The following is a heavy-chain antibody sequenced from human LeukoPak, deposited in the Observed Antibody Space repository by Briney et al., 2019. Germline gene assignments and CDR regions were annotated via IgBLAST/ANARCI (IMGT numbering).Heavy chain of an antibody. Sequence: GGTLRLSCAASGFTFRNYGMGWVRQVPGKGLEWVSSIDASGGTTHYADSVKGRFTTSRDNSKNTLYLQMNSLRPEDTAVYYCARNRAARRGYYYYYYMDVWGKGTTVTVSS. CDR3: ARNRAARRGYYYYYYMDV. J-gene: IGHJ6*03. V-gene: IGHV3-23*01. D-gene: IGHD6-6*01. CDR2: IDASGGTT. CDR1: GFTFRNYG.